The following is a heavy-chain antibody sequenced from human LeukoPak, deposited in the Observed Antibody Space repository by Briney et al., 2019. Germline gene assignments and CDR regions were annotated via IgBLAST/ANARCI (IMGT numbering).Heavy chain of an antibody. CDR1: GFTFDDYA. CDR3: ALSSSSAFDY. D-gene: IGHD6-6*01. CDR2: ISGDGGST. Sequence: PGGSLRLSCAASGFTFDDYAMHWVRQAPGKGLGWVSLISGDGGSTYYADSVKGRFTISRDNSKNSLYLQMNSLRTEDTALYYCALSSSSAFDYWGQGTLVTVSS. V-gene: IGHV3-43*02. J-gene: IGHJ4*02.